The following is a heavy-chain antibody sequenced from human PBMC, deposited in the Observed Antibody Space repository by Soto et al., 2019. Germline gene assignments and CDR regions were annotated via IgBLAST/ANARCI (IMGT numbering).Heavy chain of an antibody. Sequence: EVQLLESGGGLVQPGGSLRLSCAASGFTFSSYAMSWVRQAPGKGLEWVSAISGSGGSTYYADSVKGRFTISRDNSKNTLYLQMNSLRAEDTAVYYCASHIVVVPAAMGGGGYYFDYWGQGTLVTVSS. J-gene: IGHJ4*02. V-gene: IGHV3-23*01. CDR1: GFTFSSYA. D-gene: IGHD2-2*01. CDR3: ASHIVVVPAAMGGGGYYFDY. CDR2: ISGSGGST.